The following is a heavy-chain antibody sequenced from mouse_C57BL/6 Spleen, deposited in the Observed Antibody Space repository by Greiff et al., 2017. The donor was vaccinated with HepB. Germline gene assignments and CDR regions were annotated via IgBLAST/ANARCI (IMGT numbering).Heavy chain of an antibody. D-gene: IGHD2-1*01. CDR3: ARDNYIYYAMDY. V-gene: IGHV3-6*01. Sequence: EVQLQQPGPGLVKPSQSLSLTCSVSGYSITSGYYWNWIRQLPGNKLEWMGYLSYDGSNNYNPSLKNLISITRDTSKNQFFLKLNSVTTEDTATYYCARDNYIYYAMDYWGQGTSVTVSS. CDR2: LSYDGSN. J-gene: IGHJ4*01. CDR1: GYSITSGYY.